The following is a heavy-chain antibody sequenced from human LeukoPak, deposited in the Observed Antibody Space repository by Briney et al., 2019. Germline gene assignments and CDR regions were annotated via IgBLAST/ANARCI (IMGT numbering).Heavy chain of an antibody. CDR3: ASPYYYDSSGYDNYYYYYGMDV. J-gene: IGHJ6*02. D-gene: IGHD3-22*01. CDR1: GGSISSSSYY. CDR2: IYYSGST. Sequence: PSETLSLTCTVSGGSISSSSYYWGWIRQPPGKGLEWIGSIYYSGSTYYNPSLKSRVTISVDTSKNQFSLKLSSVTAADTAVYYCASPYYYDSSGYDNYYYYYGMDVWGQGTTVTVSS. V-gene: IGHV4-39*01.